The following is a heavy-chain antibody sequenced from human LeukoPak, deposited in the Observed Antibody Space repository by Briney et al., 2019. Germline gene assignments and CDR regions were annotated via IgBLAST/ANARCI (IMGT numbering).Heavy chain of an antibody. CDR1: GYTFTDYY. Sequence: ASLKVSCKASGYTFTDYYMHWVRQAPGQGLEWMGWIIPNSGGTNYAQKFQGRVTMTRDTSISTAYMELSRLRSDDTAVYYCARGSTYYYGSGSYPYWGQGTLVTVSS. J-gene: IGHJ4*02. V-gene: IGHV1-2*02. CDR3: ARGSTYYYGSGSYPY. D-gene: IGHD3-10*01. CDR2: IIPNSGGT.